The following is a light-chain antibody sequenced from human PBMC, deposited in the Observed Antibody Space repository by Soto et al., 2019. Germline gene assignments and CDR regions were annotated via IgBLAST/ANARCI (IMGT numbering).Light chain of an antibody. CDR3: HQYDDWSLT. CDR1: QSVSTN. Sequence: EIVVTQSPATLSVSPGERATLSCRASQSVSTNVAWYQQKPGQAPRLLIYGPSTRASGVPARFSGSGSGREFTLTISSLQSEDFAVYYCHQYDDWSLTFGGGTKVDIK. J-gene: IGKJ4*01. V-gene: IGKV3-15*01. CDR2: GPS.